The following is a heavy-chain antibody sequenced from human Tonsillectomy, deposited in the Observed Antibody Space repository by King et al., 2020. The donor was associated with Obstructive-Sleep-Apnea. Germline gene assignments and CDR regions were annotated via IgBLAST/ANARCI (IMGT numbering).Heavy chain of an antibody. D-gene: IGHD6-13*01. V-gene: IGHV1-18*04. CDR1: GYTFTTYG. J-gene: IGHJ4*02. Sequence: QLVQSGAEVKKPGASVKVSCKASGYTFTTYGISMGRQAPGQGLEWMGCISVSNGNTNYAQKLQGRVTMTTDTSTSTAYMELRSLRSDDTAVYYCARRGYSSSWTNFDYWGQGTLVTVSS. CDR2: ISVSNGNT. CDR3: ARRGYSSSWTNFDY.